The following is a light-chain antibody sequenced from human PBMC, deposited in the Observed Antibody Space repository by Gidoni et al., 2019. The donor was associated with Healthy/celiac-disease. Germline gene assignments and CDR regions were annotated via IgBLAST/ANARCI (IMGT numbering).Light chain of an antibody. CDR2: QDS. CDR1: KLGDKY. CDR3: QAWDSSTVL. J-gene: IGLJ2*01. Sequence: YELTQPPSVSVSPGQTASITCSGDKLGDKYACWYQKKPGQSPVLVIYQDSKRPSGIPERFSGSNSGNTATLTISGTQAMDEDDYYCQAWDSSTVLFGGGTKLTVL. V-gene: IGLV3-1*01.